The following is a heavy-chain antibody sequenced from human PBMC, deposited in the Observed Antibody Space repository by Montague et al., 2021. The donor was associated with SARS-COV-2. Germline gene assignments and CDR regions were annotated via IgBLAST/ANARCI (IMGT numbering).Heavy chain of an antibody. CDR3: ARERWAVGVSFDY. D-gene: IGHD1-26*01. CDR2: TYYRSKWYN. Sequence: CAISGDSVASNRAAWIWIRQAPSRGREWLAMTYYRSKWYNEYAVSVRSRIIINPDTSTNQFSLQLSSVTPEDTAVYFCARERWAVGVSFDYWGQGTLVTVSS. J-gene: IGHJ4*02. V-gene: IGHV6-1*01. CDR1: GDSVASNRAA.